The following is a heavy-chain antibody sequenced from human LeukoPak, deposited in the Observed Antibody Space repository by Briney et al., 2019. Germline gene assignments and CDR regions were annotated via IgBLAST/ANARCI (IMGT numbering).Heavy chain of an antibody. Sequence: KPSETLSLTCAVYGGSFSGYYWSWIRQPPGKGLEWIGEINHSGSTNYNPSLKSRVTISVDTSKNQFSLKLSSVTAADTAVYYCARTPLTMVRGVIWAHSFPRYGMDVWGQGTTVTVSS. CDR3: ARTPLTMVRGVIWAHSFPRYGMDV. CDR1: GGSFSGYY. D-gene: IGHD3-10*01. CDR2: INHSGST. V-gene: IGHV4-34*01. J-gene: IGHJ6*02.